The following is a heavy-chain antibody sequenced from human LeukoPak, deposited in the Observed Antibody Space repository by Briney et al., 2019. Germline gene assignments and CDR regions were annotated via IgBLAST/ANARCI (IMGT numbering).Heavy chain of an antibody. CDR1: GASISSGSYY. Sequence: SQTLSLTCTVSGASISSGSYYWSWIRQPAGKGLEWIGRIYTSENTNYNPTLKSRVTISADTSKNQFSLKLTSVTAADTAVYFCARNKAWNDAGPMTPFDTWGQGTMVTVSS. D-gene: IGHD1-1*01. CDR2: IYTSENT. J-gene: IGHJ3*02. CDR3: ARNKAWNDAGPMTPFDT. V-gene: IGHV4-61*02.